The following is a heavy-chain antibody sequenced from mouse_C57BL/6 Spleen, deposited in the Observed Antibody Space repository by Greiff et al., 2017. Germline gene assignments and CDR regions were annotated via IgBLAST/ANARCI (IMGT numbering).Heavy chain of an antibody. J-gene: IGHJ1*03. D-gene: IGHD1-1*01. Sequence: QVQLQQPGAELVKPGASVKLSCKASGYTFTSYWMHWVKQRPGQGLEWIGMIHPNSGSTNYNEKFKSKATLTVVKSSSTAYMQLSILTSEDSAGYYCARETFTTVVATWYFGVWGTGTTVTVSS. CDR2: IHPNSGST. CDR3: ARETFTTVVATWYFGV. V-gene: IGHV1-64*01. CDR1: GYTFTSYW.